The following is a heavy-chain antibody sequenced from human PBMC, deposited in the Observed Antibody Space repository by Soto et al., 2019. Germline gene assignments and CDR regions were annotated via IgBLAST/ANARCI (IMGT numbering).Heavy chain of an antibody. CDR3: ATGGTSSPLAD. CDR1: GFPFSTYS. J-gene: IGHJ4*02. Sequence: WGSLRLSCAASGFPFSTYSMNWVRQAPGKGLEWISYITYSGSPIYYADSVKGRFTISRDNAKDSLFLQMNSLRDDDTATYYCATGGTSSPLADWGQGTLVTVSS. V-gene: IGHV3-48*02. CDR2: ITYSGSPI. D-gene: IGHD6-6*01.